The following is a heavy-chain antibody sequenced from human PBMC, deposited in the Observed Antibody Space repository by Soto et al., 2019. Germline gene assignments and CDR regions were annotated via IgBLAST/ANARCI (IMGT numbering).Heavy chain of an antibody. CDR3: ARAIGADFFDY. CDR1: GFTFTNYA. Sequence: GGSLRLSCIASGFTFTNYAMSWVRQAPGKGLEWVSTISDNGANTFIGDSMKDHFDISRDNSKNTVFLHLSTVRAEDTAIYYCARAIGADFFDYWGQGTPVTVSS. CDR2: ISDNGANT. V-gene: IGHV3-23*01. J-gene: IGHJ4*02. D-gene: IGHD6-25*01.